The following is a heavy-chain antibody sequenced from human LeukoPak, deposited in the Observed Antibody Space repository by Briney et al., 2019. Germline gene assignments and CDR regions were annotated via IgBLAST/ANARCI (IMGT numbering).Heavy chain of an antibody. Sequence: GGSLRLSCAASGFAFSSYSMNWVRQAPGKGLEWVSSISSSSSYIYYADSVKGRFTISRDNAKNSLYLQMNSLRAEDTAVYYCARDLEYCSGGSCYSDYYGMDVWGQGTTVTVSS. J-gene: IGHJ6*02. D-gene: IGHD2-15*01. V-gene: IGHV3-21*01. CDR2: ISSSSSYI. CDR1: GFAFSSYS. CDR3: ARDLEYCSGGSCYSDYYGMDV.